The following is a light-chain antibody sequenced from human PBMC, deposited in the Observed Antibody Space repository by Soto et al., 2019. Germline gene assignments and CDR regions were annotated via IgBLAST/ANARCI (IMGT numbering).Light chain of an antibody. Sequence: EIVLTQSPGTLSLSPGERATLSCRASQSVSSSYLAWYQQKPGQAPRLLIYGASSRATGIPERFSGSGSGTDFTLTISRLEPEDFAVYYCQQYSSSPTWTFGQGPKVEIK. J-gene: IGKJ1*01. CDR3: QQYSSSPTWT. V-gene: IGKV3-20*01. CDR1: QSVSSSY. CDR2: GAS.